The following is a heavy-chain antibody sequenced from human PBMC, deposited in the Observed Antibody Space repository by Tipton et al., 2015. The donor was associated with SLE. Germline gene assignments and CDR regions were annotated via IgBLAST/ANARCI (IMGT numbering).Heavy chain of an antibody. D-gene: IGHD1-26*01. Sequence: SLRLSCAASGLTFSNYAMHWVRQAPGKGLEWVAVIPYDGSNKYYADSVKGRFSISRDNSKNTLYLQMNSLRAEDTAVYYCARDVVGATEGLDWWGQGTLVTVSS. CDR1: GLTFSNYA. V-gene: IGHV3-30*04. CDR2: IPYDGSNK. J-gene: IGHJ4*02. CDR3: ARDVVGATEGLDW.